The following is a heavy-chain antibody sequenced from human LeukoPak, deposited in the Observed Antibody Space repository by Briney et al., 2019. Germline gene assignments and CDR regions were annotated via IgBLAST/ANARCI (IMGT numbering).Heavy chain of an antibody. V-gene: IGHV3-11*03. D-gene: IGHD6-13*01. CDR3: AAGTAADY. J-gene: IGHJ4*02. Sequence: PGGSLRLSCLVSGIPFNDYYMNWIRQTPEKGLEWISYISASSSYTDYADSVKGRFTISRDNAQNALFLQMNRLRVEDTAVYYCAAGTAADYWGQGTQVTVSS. CDR1: GIPFNDYY. CDR2: ISASSSYT.